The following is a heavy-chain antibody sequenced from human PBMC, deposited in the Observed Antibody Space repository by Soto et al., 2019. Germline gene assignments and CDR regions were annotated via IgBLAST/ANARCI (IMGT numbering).Heavy chain of an antibody. CDR2: ISGSGGST. J-gene: IGHJ3*02. V-gene: IGHV3-23*01. CDR3: ANPGGVAAAGTDDAFDI. Sequence: EVQVLESGGGLVQPGGSLRLSCAASGFTFSHSALSWVRQAPGKGLEWVSAISGSGGSTYYADSVKGRFTISRDNSKNTLYLQMNSLRAEDTAVYYCANPGGVAAAGTDDAFDIWGQGTMVTVSS. D-gene: IGHD6-13*01. CDR1: GFTFSHSA.